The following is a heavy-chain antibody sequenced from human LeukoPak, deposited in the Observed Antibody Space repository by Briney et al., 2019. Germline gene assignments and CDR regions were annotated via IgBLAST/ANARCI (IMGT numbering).Heavy chain of an antibody. J-gene: IGHJ6*02. Sequence: GGSLRLSCAATGFTFSSYGMHWVRQAPGKGLEWVAVKWYDGSNKYYADSVKGRFTISRDNSKNTLYLQMNSLRAEDTAVYYCAREWFGDYYYYGMDVWGQGTTVTVSS. CDR3: AREWFGDYYYYGMDV. CDR2: KWYDGSNK. D-gene: IGHD3-10*01. V-gene: IGHV3-33*01. CDR1: GFTFSSYG.